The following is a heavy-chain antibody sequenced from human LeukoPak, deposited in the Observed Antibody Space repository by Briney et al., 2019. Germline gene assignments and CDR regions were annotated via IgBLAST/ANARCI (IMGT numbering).Heavy chain of an antibody. D-gene: IGHD6-6*01. Sequence: SETLSLTCAVYGGSFSGYYWSWIRQPPGKGLEWIGEINHSGSTNYNPSLKSRVTISVDTSKNQFSLKLNSVTAADTAVYYCARELPPYLVSSYSSYFDYWGQGTLVTVSS. J-gene: IGHJ4*02. V-gene: IGHV4-34*01. CDR2: INHSGST. CDR3: ARELPPYLVSSYSSYFDY. CDR1: GGSFSGYY.